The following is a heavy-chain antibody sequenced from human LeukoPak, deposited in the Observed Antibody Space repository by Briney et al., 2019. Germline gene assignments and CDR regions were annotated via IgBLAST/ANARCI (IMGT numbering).Heavy chain of an antibody. CDR1: GGSISNSPYY. D-gene: IGHD6-6*01. CDR3: ARDRPFNPLVY. Sequence: TSETLSLTCTVSGGSISNSPYYWAWIRQSPGKGLEWIGSIFYTGRTYYNPSLESQVSISVDTSKNHLSLTLTSVTAADTAVYFCARDRPFNPLVYWGQGTLVIVSS. CDR2: IFYTGRT. J-gene: IGHJ4*01. V-gene: IGHV4-39*07.